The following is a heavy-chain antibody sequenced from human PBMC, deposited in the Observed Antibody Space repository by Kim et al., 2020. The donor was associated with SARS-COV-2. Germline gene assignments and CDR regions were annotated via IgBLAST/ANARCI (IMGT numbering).Heavy chain of an antibody. CDR1: GFTFRSYA. Sequence: GGSLRLSCAASGFTFRSYAMSWVRQAPGKGLEWVSVTSSSGSTTYYADSVKGRFTISRDNSKNTLYLQMSSLRAADTAVYYCAKDFMYSSRWYKGDYYYYGMDVWGQGTTVTVSS. V-gene: IGHV3-23*01. D-gene: IGHD6-13*01. J-gene: IGHJ6*02. CDR3: AKDFMYSSRWYKGDYYYYGMDV. CDR2: TSSSGSTT.